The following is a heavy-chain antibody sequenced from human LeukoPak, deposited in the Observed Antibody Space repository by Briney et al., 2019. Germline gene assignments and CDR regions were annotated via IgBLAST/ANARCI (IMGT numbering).Heavy chain of an antibody. CDR3: ARGRGYYDSSGYYGYYYGMDV. V-gene: IGHV4-4*02. Sequence: PSGTLSLTCAVSGGSISSSNWWSWVRQPPGKGLEWIGEIYHSGSTYYNPSLKSRVTISVDRSKNQFSLKLSSVTAADTAVYYCARGRGYYDSSGYYGYYYGMDVWGQGTTVTVSS. D-gene: IGHD3-22*01. CDR2: IYHSGST. J-gene: IGHJ6*02. CDR1: GGSISSSNW.